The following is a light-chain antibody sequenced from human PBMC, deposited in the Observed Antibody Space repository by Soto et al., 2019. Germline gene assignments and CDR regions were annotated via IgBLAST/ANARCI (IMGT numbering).Light chain of an antibody. V-gene: IGLV2-8*01. J-gene: IGLJ1*01. CDR1: SSDVGGYNY. CDR2: EIS. Sequence: QCALTQPPSASGSPGQSVPISCTGTSSDVGGYNYVSWYQQHPGKAPKLMIYEISKRPSGVPDRFSGSKSGNTASLTVSGLQAEDEADYYCSSDAGRNTLYVVETGTKVPVL. CDR3: SSDAGRNTLYV.